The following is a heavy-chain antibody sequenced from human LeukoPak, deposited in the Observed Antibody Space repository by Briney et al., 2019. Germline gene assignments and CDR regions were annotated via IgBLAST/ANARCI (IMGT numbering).Heavy chain of an antibody. J-gene: IGHJ6*02. D-gene: IGHD2-15*01. V-gene: IGHV6-1*01. CDR2: TYYRSKWYN. CDR3: ATAPLGYCSGGSCRPYYYYGMDV. Sequence: SQTLSLTCAISGDSVSSNSAAWNWIRQSPSRGLEWLGRTYYRSKWYNDYAVSVKSRITINPDTSKNQFSLQLNSVTPEDTAVYYCATAPLGYCSGGSCRPYYYYGMDVWGQGTTVTVSS. CDR1: GDSVSSNSAA.